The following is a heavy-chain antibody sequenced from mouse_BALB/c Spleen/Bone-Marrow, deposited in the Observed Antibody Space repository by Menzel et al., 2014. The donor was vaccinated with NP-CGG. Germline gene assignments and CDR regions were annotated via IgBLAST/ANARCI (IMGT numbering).Heavy chain of an antibody. CDR1: GFDFSRYW. CDR2: INPDSSTI. J-gene: IGHJ2*01. CDR3: AGRGCYGKGDS. D-gene: IGHD2-1*01. V-gene: IGHV4-1*02. Sequence: MLVESGGGLVQPGGSLKLSCAASGFDFSRYWMSWVRQAPGKGLEWIGEINPDSSTINYTPSLKDKFIISRDNAKNTLYLQMSKVRSEDTALCCCAGRGCYGKGDSWGHVPPLPFSS.